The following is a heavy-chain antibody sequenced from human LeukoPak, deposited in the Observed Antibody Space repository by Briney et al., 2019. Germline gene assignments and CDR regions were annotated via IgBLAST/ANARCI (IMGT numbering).Heavy chain of an antibody. CDR3: ARGGEPTVTTCFFDY. J-gene: IGHJ4*02. V-gene: IGHV4-39*07. D-gene: IGHD4-17*01. CDR1: GGSISSRSYY. CDR2: IYYSGST. Sequence: SETLSLTCTVSGGSISSRSYYWGWIRQPPGKGLEWIGSIYYSGSTYYNPSLKSRVTISVDTSKNQFSLKLSSVTAADTAVYYCARGGEPTVTTCFFDYWGQGTLVTVPS.